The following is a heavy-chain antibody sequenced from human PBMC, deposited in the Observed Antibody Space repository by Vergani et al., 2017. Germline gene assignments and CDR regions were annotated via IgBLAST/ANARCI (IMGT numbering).Heavy chain of an antibody. CDR1: GGTFSSYA. J-gene: IGHJ4*02. CDR2: IIPILGIA. Sequence: QVQLVQSGAEVKKPGASVKVSCKASGGTFSSYAISWVRQAPGQGLEWMGRIIPILGIANYAQKFQGRVTMTTDTSTSTAYMELRSLRSDDTAVYYCARGLEGGYFDYWGQGTLVTVSS. D-gene: IGHD1-1*01. V-gene: IGHV1-69*04. CDR3: ARGLEGGYFDY.